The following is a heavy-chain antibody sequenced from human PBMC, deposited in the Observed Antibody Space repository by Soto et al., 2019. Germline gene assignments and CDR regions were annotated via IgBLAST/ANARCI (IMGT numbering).Heavy chain of an antibody. CDR3: AKDRGRCSKGGEYYFDY. CDR2: ISYDGSNK. Sequence: PGGSLRLSCAASGFTFSSYGMHWVRQAPGKGLEWVAVISYDGSNKYYADSVKGRFTISRDNSKNTLYLQMNSLRAEDTAVYYCAKDRGRCSKGGEYYFDYWGQGTLVTVSS. J-gene: IGHJ4*02. D-gene: IGHD3-16*01. CDR1: GFTFSSYG. V-gene: IGHV3-30*18.